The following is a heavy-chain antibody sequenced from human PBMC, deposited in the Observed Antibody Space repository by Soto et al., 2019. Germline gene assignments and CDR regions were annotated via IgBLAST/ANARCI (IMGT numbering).Heavy chain of an antibody. CDR1: GFTFSSYA. V-gene: IGHV3-23*01. D-gene: IGHD3-10*01. J-gene: IGHJ4*02. CDR3: AKSPTMVRGPRSY. Sequence: GALRLSCAASGFTFSSYAMSWVRQAPGKGLEWVSAISGSGGSTYYADSVKGRFTISRDNSKNTLYLQMNSLRAEDTAVYYCAKSPTMVRGPRSYWGQGTLVTVSS. CDR2: ISGSGGST.